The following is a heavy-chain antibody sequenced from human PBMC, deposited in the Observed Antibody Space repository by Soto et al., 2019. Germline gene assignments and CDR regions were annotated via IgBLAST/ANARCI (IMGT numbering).Heavy chain of an antibody. CDR3: ARHGYSSSWSWFDP. CDR2: IYYSGST. J-gene: IGHJ5*02. CDR1: GGSISSYY. D-gene: IGHD6-13*01. V-gene: IGHV4-59*08. Sequence: SETLSLTCTVSGGSISSYYWSWIRQPPGKGLEWIGYIYYSGSTNYNPSLKSRVTISVDTSKNQFSLKLSSVTAADTAVYYCARHGYSSSWSWFDPWGQGSLVTVSS.